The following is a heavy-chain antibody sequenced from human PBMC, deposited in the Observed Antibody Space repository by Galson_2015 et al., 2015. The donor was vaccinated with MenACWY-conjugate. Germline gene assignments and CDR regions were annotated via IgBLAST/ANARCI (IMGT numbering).Heavy chain of an antibody. V-gene: IGHV3-48*01. CDR2: ISSSSSTI. CDR3: ARVPTQAVAATHYYYMDV. D-gene: IGHD2-15*01. Sequence: SLRLSCAASGFTFSSYSMNWVRQAPGKGLEWVPYISSSSSTIYYADSVKGRFTISRDNAKNSLYLQMNSLRAEDTAVYYCARVPTQAVAATHYYYMDVWGKGTTVTVSS. CDR1: GFTFSSYS. J-gene: IGHJ6*03.